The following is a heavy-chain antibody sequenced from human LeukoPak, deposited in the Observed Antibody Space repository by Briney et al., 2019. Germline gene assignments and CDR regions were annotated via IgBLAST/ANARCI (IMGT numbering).Heavy chain of an antibody. CDR3: ARDTYNSYYYYYYMDV. J-gene: IGHJ6*03. V-gene: IGHV1-18*01. CDR2: MNPDSGNT. CDR1: GYTFINYD. D-gene: IGHD6-6*01. Sequence: ASVKVSCKASGYTFINYDINWVRQATGQGLEWMGYMNPDSGNTEYAQKLQGRVTMTTDTSTSTAYMELRSLRSDDTAVYYCARDTYNSYYYYYYMDVWGKGTTVTVSS.